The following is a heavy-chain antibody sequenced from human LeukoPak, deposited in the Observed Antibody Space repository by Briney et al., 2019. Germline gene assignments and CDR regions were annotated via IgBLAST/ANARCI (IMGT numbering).Heavy chain of an antibody. V-gene: IGHV3-7*01. CDR1: RFTFSTYW. CDR3: ARVGIAAALDSFDI. CDR2: INQDGRKK. Sequence: GGSLRLSCAASRFTFSTYWMIWVRQAPGKGLEWVANINQDGRKKYYMDSVKGRFTISRDNAKNSLYLQINTLRGEDTAVYFRARVGIAAALDSFDIWGQGTMVTVSS. J-gene: IGHJ3*02. D-gene: IGHD6-13*01.